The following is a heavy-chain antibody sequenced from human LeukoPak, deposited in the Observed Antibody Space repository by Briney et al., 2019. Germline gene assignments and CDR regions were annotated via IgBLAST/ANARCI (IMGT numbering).Heavy chain of an antibody. CDR2: ISSSSSTI. D-gene: IGHD5-18*01. J-gene: IGHJ4*02. CDR1: GFTFSSYS. V-gene: IGHV3-48*01. Sequence: GGSLRLSCAASGFTFSSYSMNWVRQAPGKGLEWVSYISSSSSTIYYADSVKGRFTISRDNAKNSLYLQMNSLRAEDTAMYYCAREARVDTAMGPFDYWGQGTLVTVSS. CDR3: AREARVDTAMGPFDY.